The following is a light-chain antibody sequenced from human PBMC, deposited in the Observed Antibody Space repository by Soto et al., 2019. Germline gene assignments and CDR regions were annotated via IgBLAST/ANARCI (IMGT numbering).Light chain of an antibody. Sequence: QSALTQPASVSGSPGQSITISCTGTSSDVGGYNYVSWYQQHPGKAPKLMIYDVSNRPSGVSNRFSGSKSGNTASLTISGLHAEDEADYYCSSYTGSSTYVFGTGTQLTV. CDR2: DVS. J-gene: IGLJ1*01. CDR3: SSYTGSSTYV. CDR1: SSDVGGYNY. V-gene: IGLV2-14*01.